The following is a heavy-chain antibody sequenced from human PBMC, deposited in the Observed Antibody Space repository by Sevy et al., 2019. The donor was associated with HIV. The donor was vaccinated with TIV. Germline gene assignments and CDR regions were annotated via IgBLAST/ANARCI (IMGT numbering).Heavy chain of an antibody. Sequence: GGSLRLSCATSGFSFSDYYMSWIRQAPGKGLEWNSYISSGGRIIYYADSVKGRFTISRDNTNNSLYLRMNSLRAEDTAVYYCARVRVAAADYYFDYWGQGTLVTVSS. CDR3: ARVRVAAADYYFDY. D-gene: IGHD6-25*01. CDR2: ISSGGRII. V-gene: IGHV3-11*01. CDR1: GFSFSDYY. J-gene: IGHJ4*02.